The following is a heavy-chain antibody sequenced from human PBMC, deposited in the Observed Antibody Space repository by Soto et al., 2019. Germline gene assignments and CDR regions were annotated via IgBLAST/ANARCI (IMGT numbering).Heavy chain of an antibody. CDR2: IIPIFGTA. V-gene: IGHV1-69*06. Sequence: SVKLSCKASGDSFSSYAISWVRQAPGQGLEWMGGIIPIFGTANYAQKFQGRVTITADKSTSTAYMELSSLRSEDTAVYYCAREVVGIAAAGWFDPWGQGTLVTGSS. CDR1: GDSFSSYA. D-gene: IGHD6-13*01. CDR3: AREVVGIAAAGWFDP. J-gene: IGHJ5*02.